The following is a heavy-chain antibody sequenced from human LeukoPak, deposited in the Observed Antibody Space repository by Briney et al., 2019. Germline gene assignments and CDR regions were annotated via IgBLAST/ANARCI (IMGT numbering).Heavy chain of an antibody. D-gene: IGHD3-9*01. V-gene: IGHV3-66*01. CDR3: AKDRRRDDVLTGSFSD. Sequence: GGSLRLSCAASEFSVGSNYMTWVRQAPGKGVEWVSLIYSGGSTYYADSVKGRFTISRDNSRNTLYLQMNSLRAEDTAVYNCAKDRRRDDVLTGSFSDWGQGTLVTVSS. J-gene: IGHJ4*02. CDR1: EFSVGSNY. CDR2: IYSGGST.